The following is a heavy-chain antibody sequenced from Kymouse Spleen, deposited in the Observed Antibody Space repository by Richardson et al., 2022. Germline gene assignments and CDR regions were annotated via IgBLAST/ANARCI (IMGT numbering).Heavy chain of an antibody. CDR3: ARVITGTFLFDY. CDR1: GGSISSYY. J-gene: IGHJ4*02. Sequence: QVQLQESGPGLVKPSETLSLTCTVSGGSISSYYWSWIRQPPGKGLEWIGYIYYSGSTNYNPSLKSRVTISVDTSKNQFSLKLSSVTAADTAVYYCARVITGTFLFDYWGQGTLVTVSS. D-gene: IGHD1-7*01. CDR2: IYYSGST. V-gene: IGHV4-59*01.